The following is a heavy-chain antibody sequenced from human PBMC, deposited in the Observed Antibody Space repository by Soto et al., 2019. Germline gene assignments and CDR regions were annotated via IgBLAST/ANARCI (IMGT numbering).Heavy chain of an antibody. D-gene: IGHD6-13*01. J-gene: IGHJ4*02. Sequence: SETLSLTCTVSRGSVRSGTYYWSWIRQPPGKGLEWIGNIYHSGSTKYNPSLGSRVTISVDKSKNQFSLKLSSVTAADTAVYYCARDYGASWYNLDYWGQGTLVTSPQ. V-gene: IGHV4-61*01. CDR1: RGSVRSGTYY. CDR3: ARDYGASWYNLDY. CDR2: IYHSGST.